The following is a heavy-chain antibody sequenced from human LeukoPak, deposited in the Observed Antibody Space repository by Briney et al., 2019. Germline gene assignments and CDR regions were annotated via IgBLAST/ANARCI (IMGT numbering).Heavy chain of an antibody. CDR3: ARDSYVNDAFDI. CDR1: GDSFSSNSAA. CDR2: TYYRSKWYN. Sequence: SQTLSLTCAISGDSFSSNSAAWSWIRQSPSRGLEWLGRTYYRSKWYNDYAVSVKSRITINPDTSKNQFFLQVKSVTPEDTAVYYCARDSYVNDAFDIWGQGTMVTVSS. D-gene: IGHD1-26*01. J-gene: IGHJ3*02. V-gene: IGHV6-1*01.